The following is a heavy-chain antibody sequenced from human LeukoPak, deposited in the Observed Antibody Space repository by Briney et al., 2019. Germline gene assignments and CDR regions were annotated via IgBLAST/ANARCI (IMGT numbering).Heavy chain of an antibody. Sequence: GESLKISCKGSGYSFTSYWIGWVRQMPGKGLEWMGIIYPGDSDTRYSPSFQGQVTISADKSISTAYLQWSSLKASDTAMYYCARQKFYCGSGSYYNALDYWGQGTLVTVSS. CDR2: IYPGDSDT. CDR3: ARQKFYCGSGSYYNALDY. J-gene: IGHJ4*02. V-gene: IGHV5-51*01. CDR1: GYSFTSYW. D-gene: IGHD3-10*01.